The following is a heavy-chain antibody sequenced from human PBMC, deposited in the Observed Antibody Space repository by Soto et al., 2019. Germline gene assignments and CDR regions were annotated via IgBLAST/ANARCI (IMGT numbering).Heavy chain of an antibody. CDR1: GCTFGSND. D-gene: IGHD3-16*01. V-gene: IGHV3-53*01. CDR3: ARDIGFDYVN. Sequence: RLSCAASGCTFGSNDMSCVRQSRCRLRASVSVVYIGGSTYSADSVKGRFTISRDNSKNTLYLQMNYLSAEDTGVYFCARDIGFDYVNWGQGTLVTVSS. CDR2: VYIGGST. J-gene: IGHJ4*02.